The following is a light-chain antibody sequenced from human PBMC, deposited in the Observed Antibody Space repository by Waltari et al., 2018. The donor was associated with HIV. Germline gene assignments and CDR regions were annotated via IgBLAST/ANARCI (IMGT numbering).Light chain of an antibody. CDR1: QSVSSN. CDR3: QQYYNWPPYT. V-gene: IGKV3-15*01. Sequence: GERATLSCRTSQSVSSNLAWYQQKPGQAPRLLIYATSTRATGIPARFSGSGSGTEFTLTISSLQSEDFAVYYCQQYYNWPPYTFGQGTKLEIK. CDR2: ATS. J-gene: IGKJ2*01.